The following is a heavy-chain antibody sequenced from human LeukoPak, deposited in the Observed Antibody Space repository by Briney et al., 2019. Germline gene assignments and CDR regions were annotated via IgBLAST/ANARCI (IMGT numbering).Heavy chain of an antibody. CDR2: ISSSSSAI. V-gene: IGHV3-48*01. CDR3: ARGGDTLDFDY. D-gene: IGHD3-16*01. Sequence: GGSLRLSCAASGFTFSSYNMNWVRQAPGKGLEWVSYISSSSSAIYYADSVKGRFTISRDNSKNTLYLQMNSLRAEDTAVYYCARGGDTLDFDYWGQGTLVTVSS. CDR1: GFTFSSYN. J-gene: IGHJ4*02.